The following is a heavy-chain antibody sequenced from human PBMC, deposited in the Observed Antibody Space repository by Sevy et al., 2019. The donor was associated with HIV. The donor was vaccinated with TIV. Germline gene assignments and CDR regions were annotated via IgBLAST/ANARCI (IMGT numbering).Heavy chain of an antibody. CDR3: ARDPTGAAAAMSWFDP. CDR2: INPNSGGT. CDR1: GYTFTGYY. D-gene: IGHD2-2*01. V-gene: IGHV1-2*02. J-gene: IGHJ5*02. Sequence: ASVKVSCKASGYTFTGYYIHWVRQAPGQGLEWMGWINPNSGGTNSAQKFQGRVTMTRDTSISTACMELSRLRSDDTAVYSCARDPTGAAAAMSWFDPWGQGTLVTVSS.